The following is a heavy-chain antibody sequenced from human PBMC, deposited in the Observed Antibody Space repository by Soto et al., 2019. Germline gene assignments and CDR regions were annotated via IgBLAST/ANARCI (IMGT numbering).Heavy chain of an antibody. J-gene: IGHJ4*02. CDR2: ISGSGGNT. CDR3: AKARVGATYAGHFDY. V-gene: IGHV3-23*01. D-gene: IGHD1-26*01. Sequence: EVQLLESGGGLVQPGGSLRLSCAASGFTFSSYAMSWVRQAPGKGLEWVSAISGSGGNTYYADSVKGRFTISRDNSKNTLYLQVNSLRAEDTAVYYCAKARVGATYAGHFDYWGRGTLVTVSS. CDR1: GFTFSSYA.